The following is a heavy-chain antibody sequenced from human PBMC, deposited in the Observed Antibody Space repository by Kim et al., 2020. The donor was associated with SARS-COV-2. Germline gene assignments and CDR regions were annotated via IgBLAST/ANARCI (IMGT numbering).Heavy chain of an antibody. CDR3: ARVYGADRYDESFDS. Sequence: AQKFQGRVTMTRDTSINTAYMELSSHKSDDTAVYYCARVYGADRYDESFDSWGQGTLVTVS. D-gene: IGHD1-1*01. V-gene: IGHV1-2*02. J-gene: IGHJ4*02.